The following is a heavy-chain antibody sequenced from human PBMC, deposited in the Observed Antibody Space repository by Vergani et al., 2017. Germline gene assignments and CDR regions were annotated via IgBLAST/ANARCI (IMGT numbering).Heavy chain of an antibody. J-gene: IGHJ4*02. CDR1: GYSFTSYW. Sequence: EVQLVQSGAEVKKPGESLKISCKGSGYSFTSYWIGWVRQMPGKGLEWMGIIYPGDSDTRYSPSFQGQVTISADKSISTAYLQWSSLKASDTAMYYCATGSWDDCGGDCYSGFDYWGQGTLVTVSS. CDR3: ATGSWDDCGGDCYSGFDY. CDR2: IYPGDSDT. V-gene: IGHV5-51*01. D-gene: IGHD2-21*02.